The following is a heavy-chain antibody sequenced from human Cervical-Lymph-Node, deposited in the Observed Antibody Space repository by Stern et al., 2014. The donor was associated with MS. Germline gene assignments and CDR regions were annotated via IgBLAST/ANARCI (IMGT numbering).Heavy chain of an antibody. J-gene: IGHJ4*02. V-gene: IGHV3-7*01. Sequence: EVQLVESGEGLVQPGGSLRLSCAASGFTFSNYWMTWVRQAPGKGLEWVANIKYDGSEKYYGDSVKGRFTVSRDNAKNSLSLQMHSLRGEDTAIYYCARGSRNWFPLYYFDYWGQGTPVTVSS. CDR3: ARGSRNWFPLYYFDY. D-gene: IGHD6-13*01. CDR2: IKYDGSEK. CDR1: GFTFSNYW.